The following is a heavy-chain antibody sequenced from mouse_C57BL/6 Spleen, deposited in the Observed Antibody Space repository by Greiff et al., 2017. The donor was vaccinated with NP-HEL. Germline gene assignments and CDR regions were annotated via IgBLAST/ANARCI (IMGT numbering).Heavy chain of an antibody. CDR1: GYSITSGYY. CDR2: ISYDGSN. J-gene: IGHJ3*01. Sequence: EVKLVESGPGLVKPSQSLSLTCSVTGYSITSGYYWNWIRQFPGNKLEWMGYISYDGSNNYNPSLKNRISITRDTSKNQFFLKLNSVTTEDAATYYWASNYGETWFAYWGQGTLVTVSA. D-gene: IGHD1-1*01. V-gene: IGHV3-6*01. CDR3: ASNYGETWFAY.